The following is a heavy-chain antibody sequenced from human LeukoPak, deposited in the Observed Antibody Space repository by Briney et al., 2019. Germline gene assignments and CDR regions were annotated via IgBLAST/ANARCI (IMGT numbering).Heavy chain of an antibody. J-gene: IGHJ5*02. CDR1: GYTLTELS. CDR3: ATGPGYCSSTSCVLYNWFDP. Sequence: ASVKVSCKVSGYTLTELSMHWVRQAPGKGLEWMGGFDPEDGETIYAQKFQGRVTMTEDTSTDTAYMELSSLRSEDTAVYYCATGPGYCSSTSCVLYNWFDPWGQGTLVTVSS. D-gene: IGHD2-2*01. CDR2: FDPEDGET. V-gene: IGHV1-24*01.